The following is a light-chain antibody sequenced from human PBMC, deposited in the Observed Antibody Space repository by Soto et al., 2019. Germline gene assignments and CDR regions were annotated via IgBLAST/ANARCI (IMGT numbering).Light chain of an antibody. CDR3: QHLNSYPLT. J-gene: IGKJ4*01. CDR1: QGISSF. V-gene: IGKV1-9*01. CDR2: AAS. Sequence: DIQLTQSPSFLSASVGDRVTITCRASQGISSFLAWYQQKPGKAPNLLISAASTLRTGAPSRFSGSGSGTEFTLTISSLQPEDVATYYCQHLNSYPLTFGGGTKVEI.